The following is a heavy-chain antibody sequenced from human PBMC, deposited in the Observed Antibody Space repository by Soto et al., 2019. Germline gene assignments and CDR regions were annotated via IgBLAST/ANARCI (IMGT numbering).Heavy chain of an antibody. Sequence: DVQLLESGGGLVQPGGSLRLSCAASGLTFSSYAMSWVRQAPGKGLEWVSGMSGSGGSTYYADSVKGRFTISRDNSKNTLYLQVNSLRGEDTAVYYCAAGGWVAYFDYWGQGPLVAVSS. CDR2: MSGSGGST. D-gene: IGHD6-19*01. CDR3: AAGGWVAYFDY. V-gene: IGHV3-23*01. CDR1: GLTFSSYA. J-gene: IGHJ4*02.